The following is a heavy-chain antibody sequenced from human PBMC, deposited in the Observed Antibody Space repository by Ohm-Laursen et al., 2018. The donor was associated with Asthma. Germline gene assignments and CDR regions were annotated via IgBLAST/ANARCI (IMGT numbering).Heavy chain of an antibody. D-gene: IGHD4-23*01. CDR1: GFVFSRCY. CDR2: VSSDGHNK. J-gene: IGHJ3*02. Sequence: SLRLSCAAPGFVFSRCYMHWVRQGPGKGLEWVALVSSDGHNKYYKDSVKGRFTISRDNSNNRLYLQINTVRVEDSAVYYCARQSGQDYGGNSAFDKWGQGTMVAVSS. CDR3: ARQSGQDYGGNSAFDK. V-gene: IGHV3-30*03.